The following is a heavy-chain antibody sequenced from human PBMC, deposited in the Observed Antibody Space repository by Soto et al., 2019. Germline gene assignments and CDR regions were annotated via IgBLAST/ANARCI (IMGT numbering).Heavy chain of an antibody. V-gene: IGHV1-18*01. CDR2: MGAHSGHR. CDR1: GYNFTRFG. D-gene: IGHD6-13*01. CDR3: GGEGRQLALEESYQFNGMDV. Sequence: QFPLVQSGAEVKKPGASVRVSCKASGYNFTRFGITWVRQAPGQGLEWMGWMGAHSGHRRQAPRFQGRLTMTTDASLSTAYIDLRSMRSEDTALYYCGGEGRQLALEESYQFNGMDVWGQGTMVIVSS. J-gene: IGHJ6*02.